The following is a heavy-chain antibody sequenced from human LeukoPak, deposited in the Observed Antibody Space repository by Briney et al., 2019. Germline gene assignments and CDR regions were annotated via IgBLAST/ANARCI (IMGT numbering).Heavy chain of an antibody. J-gene: IGHJ5*02. CDR3: ARKKTQYSSSSQYNWFDP. CDR1: GGSISSYY. D-gene: IGHD6-13*01. V-gene: IGHV4-59*01. CDR2: IYYSGST. Sequence: SETLSLTCTVSGGSISSYYWSWIRQPPGKGLEWIGYIYYSGSTNYNPSLKSRVTISVDTSKNQFSLKLSSVTAADTAVYYCARKKTQYSSSSQYNWFDPWGQGTLVTVSS.